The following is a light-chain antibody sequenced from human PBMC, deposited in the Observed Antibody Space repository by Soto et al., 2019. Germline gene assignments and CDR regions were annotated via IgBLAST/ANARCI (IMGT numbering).Light chain of an antibody. CDR3: ASYTSSSTVV. CDR2: GVR. J-gene: IGLJ2*01. Sequence: QSVLTQPASVSGSLGQSVTISCTGTKSDVGGSSYVSWYQRHPGRAPKLLIYGVRTRPSGVSDRFSGSKFVNTASPTISGLQAEDEASYFCASYTSSSTVVFGGGTKVTVL. V-gene: IGLV2-14*01. CDR1: KSDVGGSSY.